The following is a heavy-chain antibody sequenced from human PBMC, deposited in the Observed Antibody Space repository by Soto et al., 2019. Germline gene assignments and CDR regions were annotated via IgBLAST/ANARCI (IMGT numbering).Heavy chain of an antibody. V-gene: IGHV1-18*01. CDR2: ISAYNGNT. Sequence: QVQLVQSGAEVKKPGASVKVSCKASGYTFTSYGISWVRQAPGQGLEWMGWISAYNGNTNYAQKLQGRVTMTTDTSTSTAYMELRSLRSDDTAVYYCARDSPPLYYYGSGSYYGDYWGQGTLVTVSS. CDR3: ARDSPPLYYYGSGSYYGDY. CDR1: GYTFTSYG. J-gene: IGHJ4*02. D-gene: IGHD3-10*01.